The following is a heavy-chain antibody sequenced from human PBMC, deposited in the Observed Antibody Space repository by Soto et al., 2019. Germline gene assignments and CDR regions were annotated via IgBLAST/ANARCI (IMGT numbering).Heavy chain of an antibody. D-gene: IGHD1-7*01. V-gene: IGHV1-2*02. Sequence: GASVKVSCKASGYTFTGYYMHWVRQAPGQGLEWMGWINPNSGGTNYAQKLQGRVTMTRDTSISTAYMELSRLRSDDTAVYYCARWAGLTGTYSDYWGQGTLVTVSS. CDR3: ARWAGLTGTYSDY. J-gene: IGHJ4*02. CDR2: INPNSGGT. CDR1: GYTFTGYY.